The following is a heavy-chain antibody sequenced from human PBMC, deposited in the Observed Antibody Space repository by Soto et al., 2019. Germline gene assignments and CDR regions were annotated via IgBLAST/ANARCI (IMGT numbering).Heavy chain of an antibody. D-gene: IGHD5-12*01. CDR2: INFDGTTT. CDR1: GFTFNSYW. Sequence: EVQLVESGGGLVQPGGSLRLSCAASGFTFNSYWIHWVRQAPGKGLVWVSRINFDGTTTNYADSVKGRFTISRDNAKNTLYLQMNSLRDEGTAVYYCARGGFRQWLLDYWGQGSLVTVSS. J-gene: IGHJ4*02. V-gene: IGHV3-74*01. CDR3: ARGGFRQWLLDY.